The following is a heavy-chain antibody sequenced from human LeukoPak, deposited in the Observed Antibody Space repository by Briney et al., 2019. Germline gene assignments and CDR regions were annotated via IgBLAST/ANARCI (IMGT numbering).Heavy chain of an antibody. CDR3: TRQHCSSTGCYSYNWFDP. CDR2: TYYRSKWFY. Sequence: SQTLSLTCAISGDSVSTNSASWNWIRQSPSRGLEWLGRTYYRSKWFYDFAVSVKSRVTIIPDTSKNQFSLQLNSVTPDDTAVYYCTRQHCSSTGCYSYNWFDPWGQGTLVTVSS. CDR1: GDSVSTNSAS. J-gene: IGHJ5*02. V-gene: IGHV6-1*01. D-gene: IGHD2-2*01.